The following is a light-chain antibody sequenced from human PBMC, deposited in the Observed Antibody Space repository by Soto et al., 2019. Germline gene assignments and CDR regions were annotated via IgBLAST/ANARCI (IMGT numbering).Light chain of an antibody. Sequence: EIVLTQSPATLSVSPGERATLSCRASQSISSNLAWYQQKPGQAPRLLIYGPSTRATGVPARFSGSGSGTEFTLTISSLQSEDFAVYYCQHYNNWPFTFGPGTKVDIK. CDR3: QHYNNWPFT. CDR1: QSISSN. CDR2: GPS. V-gene: IGKV3-15*01. J-gene: IGKJ3*01.